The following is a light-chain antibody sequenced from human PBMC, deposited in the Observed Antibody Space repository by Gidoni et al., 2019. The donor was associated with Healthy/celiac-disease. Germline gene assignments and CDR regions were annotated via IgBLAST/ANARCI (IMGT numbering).Light chain of an antibody. CDR1: SSNIGAGYD. CDR2: GNS. J-gene: IGLJ3*02. CDR3: QSYDSSLSGSGV. V-gene: IGLV1-40*01. Sequence: QSVLTQPPSVSGAPGRRVTISCTGSSSNIGAGYDVHWYQQLPGTAPKLLIYGNSNRPSGVPDRFSGSKSGTSASLAINGLQAEDEADYYCQSYDSSLSGSGVFGGGTKLTVL.